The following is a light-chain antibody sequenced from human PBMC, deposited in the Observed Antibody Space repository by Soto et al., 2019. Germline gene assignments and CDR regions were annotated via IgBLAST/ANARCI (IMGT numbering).Light chain of an antibody. Sequence: DILLPQSPGTLSLSPGEGATLRCRASQSVSNNYLAWYQQKPGQAPRLLIYGASNRATGIPDRFSGSGSGTDFTLTISRLEPEDFAVYYCQQYGSSGTFGQGTRWIS. CDR2: GAS. V-gene: IGKV3-20*01. CDR1: QSVSNNY. CDR3: QQYGSSGT. J-gene: IGKJ1*01.